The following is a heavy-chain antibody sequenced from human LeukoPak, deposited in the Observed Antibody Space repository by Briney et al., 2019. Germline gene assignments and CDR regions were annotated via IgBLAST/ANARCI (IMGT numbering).Heavy chain of an antibody. Sequence: GGSLRLSCAASGFTFSNYAMSWVRQAPGKGLEWVSSIGASGSSTYYADSVKGRFTISRDNSKNTLYLQMNSLRAEDTAVYYCAREQQLVLGATYYFDYWGQGTLVTVSS. D-gene: IGHD6-13*01. J-gene: IGHJ4*02. V-gene: IGHV3-23*01. CDR1: GFTFSNYA. CDR2: IGASGSST. CDR3: AREQQLVLGATYYFDY.